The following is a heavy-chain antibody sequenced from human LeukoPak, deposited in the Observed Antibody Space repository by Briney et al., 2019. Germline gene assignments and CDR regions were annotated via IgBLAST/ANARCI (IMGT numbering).Heavy chain of an antibody. D-gene: IGHD1-14*01. CDR2: IEQEGSEK. Sequence: AGGSLRLSCAASGFTFSGYWMSWVRQSPGKGLEWVANIEQEGSEKYYVDSVKGRFTISRDNVENSLYLEMNSLTDDDTALYYCTRVEPTKSDDCWGQGTLVTVSS. CDR3: TRVEPTKSDDC. CDR1: GFTFSGYW. J-gene: IGHJ4*02. V-gene: IGHV3-7*01.